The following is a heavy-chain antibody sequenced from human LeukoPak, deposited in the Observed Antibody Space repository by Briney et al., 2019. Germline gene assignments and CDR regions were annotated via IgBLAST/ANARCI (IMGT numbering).Heavy chain of an antibody. D-gene: IGHD5-18*01. Sequence: GGSLRLSCAASRFSVRSNYMSWVRQAPGKGLEWVSVICSGGSTYYSDAVEGRLIISIDNSMNTLHLQMNSLRAEDTSVYYCARDWKAHPVSLSQIQLHRRAFDIWDQGTMVTVSS. CDR2: ICSGGST. J-gene: IGHJ3*02. V-gene: IGHV3-53*01. CDR3: ARDWKAHPVSLSQIQLHRRAFDI. CDR1: RFSVRSNY.